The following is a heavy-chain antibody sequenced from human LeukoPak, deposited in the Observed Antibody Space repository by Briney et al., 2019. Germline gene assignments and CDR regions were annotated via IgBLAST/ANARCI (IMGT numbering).Heavy chain of an antibody. J-gene: IGHJ4*02. V-gene: IGHV3-49*04. CDR2: ITSKAYGETT. CDR1: GFTFSSYS. D-gene: IGHD6-19*01. Sequence: GGSLRLSCAASGFTFSSYSMNWVRQAPGKGLEWVCFITSKAYGETTEYAASVKGRFTISRDDSKSIAYLQMNSLKTEDTAVYYCTRDFQWTFDFWGQGTLVSVSS. CDR3: TRDFQWTFDF.